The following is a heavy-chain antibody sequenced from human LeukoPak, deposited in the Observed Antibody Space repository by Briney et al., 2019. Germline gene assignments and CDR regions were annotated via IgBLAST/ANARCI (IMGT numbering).Heavy chain of an antibody. V-gene: IGHV3-30*02. J-gene: IGHJ4*02. CDR1: GFTFRSYA. CDR3: AKDWPPLGILTGYYMDY. D-gene: IGHD3-9*01. CDR2: IRFDGSNE. Sequence: PGGSLRLSCAVSGFTFRSYAMHWVRQAPGKGLEWVAFIRFDGSNEYYADSVKGRFTISRDNSKNTLYLQMNSLRAEDTAVYYCAKDWPPLGILTGYYMDYWGQGTLVTVSS.